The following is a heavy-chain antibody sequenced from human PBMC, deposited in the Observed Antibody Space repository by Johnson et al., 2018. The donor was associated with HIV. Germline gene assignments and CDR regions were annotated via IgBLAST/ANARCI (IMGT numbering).Heavy chain of an antibody. Sequence: VQLVESGGGLVKPGGSLRLSCAASRFSFSDYAMHWVRQAPGKGLEWVAVISYDGSSKFYPNSLKGRFSISRDNSKNTVYLQMNSLRTEDTAVYYCARGITMIAVVKGDAFDMWGQGTLVTLSS. D-gene: IGHD3-22*01. CDR1: RFSFSDYA. CDR2: ISYDGSSK. J-gene: IGHJ3*02. V-gene: IGHV3-30*04. CDR3: ARGITMIAVVKGDAFDM.